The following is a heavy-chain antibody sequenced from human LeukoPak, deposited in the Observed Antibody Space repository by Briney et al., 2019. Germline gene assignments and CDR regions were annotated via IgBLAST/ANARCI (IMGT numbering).Heavy chain of an antibody. J-gene: IGHJ4*02. V-gene: IGHV3-30*18. CDR3: AKDSMFDY. CDR2: ISYDGSNK. D-gene: IGHD2/OR15-2a*01. Sequence: PGGSLRLSCAASGFTFSSYSMNWVRQAPGKGLEWVAVISYDGSNKYYADSVKGRFTISRDNSKNTLYLQMNSLRAEDTAVYYCAKDSMFDYWGQGTLVTVSS. CDR1: GFTFSSYS.